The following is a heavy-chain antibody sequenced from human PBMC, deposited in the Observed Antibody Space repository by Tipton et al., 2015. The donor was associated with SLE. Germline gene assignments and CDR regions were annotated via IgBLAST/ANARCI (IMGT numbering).Heavy chain of an antibody. V-gene: IGHV3-7*04. CDR1: GFTFRNYW. D-gene: IGHD4-17*01. CDR2: IKQDGSEK. J-gene: IGHJ2*01. CDR3: ARGTTVSPDWYFDL. Sequence: SLRLSCAASGFTFRNYWMSWVRQAPGKGLEGVANIKQDGSEKYCVDSVKGRFTISRDNAKNSLYLQMNSLRAEDTAVYYCARGTTVSPDWYFDLWPRGTLVTVSS.